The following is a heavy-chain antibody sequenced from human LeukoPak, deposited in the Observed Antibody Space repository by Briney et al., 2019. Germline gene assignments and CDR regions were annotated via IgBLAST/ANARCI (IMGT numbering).Heavy chain of an antibody. V-gene: IGHV4-61*01. D-gene: IGHD3-22*01. CDR1: GGSFSSGSYY. CDR3: ARRVYYYDSSGYTSSDAFDI. CDR2: IYYSGST. J-gene: IGHJ3*02. Sequence: SETLSLTCTVSGGSFSSGSYYWSWIRQPPGKGLEWIGYIYYSGSTNYNSSLESRVTISVDTSKNQFSLKLSSVTAADTAVYYCARRVYYYDSSGYTSSDAFDIWGQGTMVTVSS.